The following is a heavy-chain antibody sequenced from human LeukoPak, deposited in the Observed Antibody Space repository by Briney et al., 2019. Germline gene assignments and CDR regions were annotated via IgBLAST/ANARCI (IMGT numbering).Heavy chain of an antibody. V-gene: IGHV3-30*02. CDR3: AKESYYDSSGYYSYFDY. D-gene: IGHD3-22*01. CDR2: MRYDGSNK. J-gene: IGHJ4*02. CDR1: GFTFSSYG. Sequence: GGSLRLFCAASGFTFSSYGMHWVRQAPGKGLEWVAFMRYDGSNKYYADSVKGRFTISRDNSKITLYLQMNSLRAEDTAVYYCAKESYYDSSGYYSYFDYWGQGTLVTVSS.